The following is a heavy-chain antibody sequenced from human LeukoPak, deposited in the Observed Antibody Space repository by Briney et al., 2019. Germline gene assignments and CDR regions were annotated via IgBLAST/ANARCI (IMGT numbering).Heavy chain of an antibody. CDR3: ARHVYCTNGVCSDY. CDR1: GGSFSSYS. V-gene: IGHV4-59*08. CDR2: LYYSGST. Sequence: SETLCLTCTVSGGSFSSYSWSWIRQPPGRGLEWIGYLYYSGSTNYNPSLKSRVTMSVDTSKNQFSLKLSSVTAADTAVYYCARHVYCTNGVCSDYWGQGTLVTVSS. D-gene: IGHD2-8*01. J-gene: IGHJ4*02.